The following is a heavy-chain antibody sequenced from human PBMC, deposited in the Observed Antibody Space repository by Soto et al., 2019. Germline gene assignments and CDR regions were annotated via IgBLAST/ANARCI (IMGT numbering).Heavy chain of an antibody. CDR2: ISSSSSVI. CDR1: GFILSDCA. V-gene: IGHV3-48*01. J-gene: IGHJ6*03. CDR3: ARELSWGSNWYYYMDV. D-gene: IGHD7-27*01. Sequence: EVQLVESGGGLVQPGGSLRLSCATSGFILSDCAMNWVRQAPGKGLEWVSYISSSSSVIDYADSVKGRFTVSRDNARNSRYLEMNSLRAEDTAVYYCARELSWGSNWYYYMDVWGKGTTVTVSS.